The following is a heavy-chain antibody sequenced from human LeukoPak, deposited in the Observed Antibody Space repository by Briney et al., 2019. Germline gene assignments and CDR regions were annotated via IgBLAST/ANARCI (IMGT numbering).Heavy chain of an antibody. J-gene: IGHJ4*02. CDR2: ISYDGSNK. D-gene: IGHD2-21*02. CDR3: ARVEGRHIVVVTAPFDY. CDR1: GFTFSSYA. V-gene: IGHV3-30-3*01. Sequence: GGSLRLSCAASGFTFSSYAMHWVRQAPGKGLEWVAVISYDGSNKYYADSVKGRFTISRDNTKNTLYLQMNSLRAEDTAVYYCARVEGRHIVVVTAPFDYWGQGTLVTVSS.